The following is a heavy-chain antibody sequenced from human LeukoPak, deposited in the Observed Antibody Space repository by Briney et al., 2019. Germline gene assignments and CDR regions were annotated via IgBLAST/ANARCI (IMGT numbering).Heavy chain of an antibody. CDR3: AKDASGWYMIDH. D-gene: IGHD6-19*01. V-gene: IGHV3-9*01. CDR1: GFLFEDYA. J-gene: IGHJ5*02. CDR2: ISWNSGGI. Sequence: PGGSLRLSCAASGFLFEDYAMHWVRQGPGGGLEWVSGISWNSGGIGYADSVKGRFTISRDNAKNALYLQMNSLTPEDTALYYYAKDASGWYMIDHWGQGTRVTVSS.